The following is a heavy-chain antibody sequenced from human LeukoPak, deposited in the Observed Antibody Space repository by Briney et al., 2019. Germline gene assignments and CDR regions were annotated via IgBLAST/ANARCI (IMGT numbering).Heavy chain of an antibody. J-gene: IGHJ4*02. V-gene: IGHV3-53*01. CDR3: AKNQGSGPDY. Sequence: GGSLRLSCAASGFIVSSNYMSWVRQAPGKGLEWVSVIYSDGSTYYTDSVKGRFTISRDNSKNTLFLQMNSLRAEDTAIYYCAKNQGSGPDYWGQGTLVTVSS. CDR1: GFIVSSNY. D-gene: IGHD6-19*01. CDR2: IYSDGST.